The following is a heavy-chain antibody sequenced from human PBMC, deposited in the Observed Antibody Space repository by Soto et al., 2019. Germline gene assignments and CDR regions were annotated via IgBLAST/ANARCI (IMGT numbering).Heavy chain of an antibody. CDR3: VRDRGYPDSFDV. CDR2: ISGSGGST. Sequence: PGGSLRLSCAASGFTLSNYAVTWVRQAPGKGLEWVSTISGSGGSTYYADSVKGRFTISRDNSKNTLYLQMHSLRAEDTALYFCVRDRGYPDSFDVWSRGTMVTVSS. J-gene: IGHJ3*01. CDR1: GFTLSNYA. V-gene: IGHV3-23*01. D-gene: IGHD1-1*01.